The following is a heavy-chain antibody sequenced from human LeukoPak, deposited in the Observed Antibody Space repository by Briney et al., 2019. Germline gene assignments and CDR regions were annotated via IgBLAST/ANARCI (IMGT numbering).Heavy chain of an antibody. CDR1: GFTFSSYE. CDR2: ISSSGSTI. Sequence: GGSLRLTCAASGFTFSSYEMNWVRQAPGKGLEWVSYISSSGSTIYYADSVKGRFTISRDNAKNSLYLQMNSLRAEDTAVYYCARGGGYYFSDAFDIWGQGTMVTVSS. V-gene: IGHV3-48*03. CDR3: ARGGGYYFSDAFDI. D-gene: IGHD3-22*01. J-gene: IGHJ3*02.